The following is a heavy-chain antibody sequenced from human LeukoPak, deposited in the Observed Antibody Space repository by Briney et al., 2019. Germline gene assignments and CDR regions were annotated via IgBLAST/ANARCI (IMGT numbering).Heavy chain of an antibody. CDR2: IQIDGTTK. CDR1: GFTFSTYG. V-gene: IGHV3-30*02. CDR3: AKDREGHCSGGRCSNFDY. Sequence: GGSLRLSCVTSGFTFSTYGMHWVRQAPGKGLDWVAFIQIDGTTKNYADSVRGRFTISRDNAKNSVYLQMNTLRAEDTAVYYCAKDREGHCSGGRCSNFDYWGQGILVTVSS. J-gene: IGHJ4*02. D-gene: IGHD2-15*01.